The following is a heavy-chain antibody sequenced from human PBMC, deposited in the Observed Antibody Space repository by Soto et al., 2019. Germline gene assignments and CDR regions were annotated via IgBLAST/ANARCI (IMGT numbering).Heavy chain of an antibody. J-gene: IGHJ4*02. V-gene: IGHV3-23*01. Sequence: EVQLLESGGGLVQPGGSLRLSCAASGFTFSSYAMSWVRQAPGKGLEWVSGISGSGGSTYYADSVEGRFTISRDNSKNTLYLQMNSLRAEDTAVYYCAKASGWFGEFDYWGQGTLVTVSS. CDR2: ISGSGGST. CDR1: GFTFSSYA. D-gene: IGHD3-10*01. CDR3: AKASGWFGEFDY.